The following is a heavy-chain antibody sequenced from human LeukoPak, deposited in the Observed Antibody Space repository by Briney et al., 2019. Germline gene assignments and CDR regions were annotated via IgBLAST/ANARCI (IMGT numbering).Heavy chain of an antibody. CDR3: ARTREKWQVLDY. V-gene: IGHV3-30*03. Sequence: GRSLRLSCATSGFSFGSYGMHWVRQAPGKGLEWLAVIPHEGSFQNYADSVRGRFTVSKDNSKNMAYLQMNSLRPDDTAVYFCARTREKWQVLDYWGQGTLVTVSS. CDR1: GFSFGSYG. J-gene: IGHJ4*02. D-gene: IGHD6-19*01. CDR2: IPHEGSFQ.